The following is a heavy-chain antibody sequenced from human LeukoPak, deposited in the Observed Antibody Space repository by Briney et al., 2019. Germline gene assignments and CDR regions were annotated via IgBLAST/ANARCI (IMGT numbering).Heavy chain of an antibody. CDR2: IYSGGST. Sequence: GGSLRLSCAASGFTVSSNYMSWVRQAPGKGLEWVSVIYSGGSTYYADSVKGRFTISRDNSKNTLYLQMNSLRAEDTAVYYCARESGYSSGWYEGYFDYWGQGTLVTVSS. J-gene: IGHJ4*02. D-gene: IGHD6-19*01. CDR3: ARESGYSSGWYEGYFDY. V-gene: IGHV3-53*01. CDR1: GFTVSSNY.